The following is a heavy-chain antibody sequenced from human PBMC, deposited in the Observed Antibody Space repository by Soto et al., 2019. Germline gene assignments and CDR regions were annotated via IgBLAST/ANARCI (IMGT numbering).Heavy chain of an antibody. J-gene: IGHJ5*02. V-gene: IGHV1-69*13. CDR3: ARVTSPRNWFDP. Sequence: AVQVSCNASGGTFSSYAISWVRQAPGQGLEWMGGIIPIFGTANYAQKFQGRVTITADESTSTAYMELSSLRSEDTAVYYCARVTSPRNWFDPWGQGTLVTVS. CDR2: IIPIFGTA. CDR1: GGTFSSYA. D-gene: IGHD1-20*01.